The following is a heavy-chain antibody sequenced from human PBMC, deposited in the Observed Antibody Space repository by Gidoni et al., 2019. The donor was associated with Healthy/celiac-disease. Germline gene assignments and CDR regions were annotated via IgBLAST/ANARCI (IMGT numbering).Heavy chain of an antibody. CDR3: ARDPIGTSSGWALLGG. J-gene: IGHJ4*02. CDR1: GGTFSSSA. CDR2: IIPIFGTA. V-gene: IGHV1-69*01. D-gene: IGHD6-19*01. Sequence: QVQLVQSGAEVKKPGSSVQVSCTASGGTFSSSAISWVRQAPGQGLEWMGGIIPIFGTANYEQKFQGRVTITADESTSTAYMELSSMRSEDTAVYYCARDPIGTSSGWALLGGWGQGTLVTVSS.